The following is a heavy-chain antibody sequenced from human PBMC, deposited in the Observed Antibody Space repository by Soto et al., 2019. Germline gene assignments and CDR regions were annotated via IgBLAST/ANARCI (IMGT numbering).Heavy chain of an antibody. V-gene: IGHV3-9*01. D-gene: IGHD1-26*01. Sequence: EVQLVEAGGGLAQPGWSRRLSCAASGFNFDDHAMHWVRQSPGKGLEWVSGISWNSVMMHYAASVKGRFTISRDNAKRTLYLQMNNLRPADTAMYFCVRSSGSQPRAGWFDPWGQGTLVSVS. CDR1: GFNFDDHA. J-gene: IGHJ5*02. CDR3: VRSSGSQPRAGWFDP. CDR2: ISWNSVMM.